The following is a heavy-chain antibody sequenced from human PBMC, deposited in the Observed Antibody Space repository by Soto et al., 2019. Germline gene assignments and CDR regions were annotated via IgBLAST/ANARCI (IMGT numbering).Heavy chain of an antibody. J-gene: IGHJ4*02. V-gene: IGHV3-30*04. Sequence: QVQLVESGGGVVQPGRSLRLSCAASGFTFSSYAMHWVRQAPGKGLEWVAVISYDGRKKYYADSVKGRFTISRDNSKNTLYVQMNSLRAEDTAVYYCAREAEGGDYWGQGTLVTVSS. D-gene: IGHD3-16*01. CDR2: ISYDGRKK. CDR1: GFTFSSYA. CDR3: AREAEGGDY.